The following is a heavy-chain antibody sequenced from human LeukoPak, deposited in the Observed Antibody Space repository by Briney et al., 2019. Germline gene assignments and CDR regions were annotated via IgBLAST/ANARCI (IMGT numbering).Heavy chain of an antibody. CDR3: AKDRLVHDY. V-gene: IGHV3-23*01. Sequence: PGGSLRLSCAASGFPFSSHAMSWVRQAPGKGLEWVSGISGSGGTSYYADSVKGRFTISRDNSKNTLYLQMNSLRAEDTAVYDCAKDRLVHDYRGQGTLVTVSS. D-gene: IGHD6-19*01. CDR1: GFPFSSHA. J-gene: IGHJ4*02. CDR2: ISGSGGTS.